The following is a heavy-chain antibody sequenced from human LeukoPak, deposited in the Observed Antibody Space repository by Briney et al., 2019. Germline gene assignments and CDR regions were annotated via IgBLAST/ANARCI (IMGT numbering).Heavy chain of an antibody. CDR2: IQYDGSYK. CDR1: GFTFNSYG. J-gene: IGHJ4*02. V-gene: IGHV3-30*02. D-gene: IGHD2-2*02. CDR3: AKTSDQLLYSKFDF. Sequence: GGSLRLSCATSGFTFNSYGMHWVRQAPGKGLEWVAFIQYDGSYKFYADSVQGRFSVSRDNSKNTLFLQMNSLRTEDTALYYCAKTSDQLLYSKFDFWGQGTLVTVSP.